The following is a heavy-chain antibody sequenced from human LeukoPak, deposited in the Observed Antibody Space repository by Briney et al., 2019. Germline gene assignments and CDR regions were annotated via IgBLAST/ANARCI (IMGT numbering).Heavy chain of an antibody. CDR3: ARDRELSAYYYYGMDV. D-gene: IGHD3-10*01. Sequence: PSETLSLTCAVYGGSFSGYYWSWIRQPPGKGLEWIGEINHSGSTNYNPSLKSRVTISVDTSKNQFSLKLSSVTAADTAVYYCARDRELSAYYYYGMDVWGQGTTVTVSS. V-gene: IGHV4-34*01. CDR1: GGSFSGYY. CDR2: INHSGST. J-gene: IGHJ6*02.